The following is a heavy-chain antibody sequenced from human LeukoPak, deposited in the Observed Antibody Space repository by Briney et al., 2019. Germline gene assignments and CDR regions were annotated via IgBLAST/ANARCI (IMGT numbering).Heavy chain of an antibody. CDR3: ARGCGGSCFYAFDI. V-gene: IGHV3-66*01. CDR1: GFTVSSNY. D-gene: IGHD2-15*01. Sequence: GGSLRLSCAASGFTVSSNYMSWVRQAPGKGLEWVSVIYSGCSTYYADSVKGRFTISRDNSKNTLYLQMNSLRAEDTAVYYCARGCGGSCFYAFDIWGQGTMVTVSS. CDR2: IYSGCST. J-gene: IGHJ3*02.